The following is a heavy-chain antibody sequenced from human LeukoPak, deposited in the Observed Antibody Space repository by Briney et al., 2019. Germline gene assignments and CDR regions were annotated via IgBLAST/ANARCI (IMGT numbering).Heavy chain of an antibody. Sequence: PGRSLGLSCAASGFTFSSYGMHWVRQAPGKGLEWVAVIWYDGSNKYYADSVKGRFTISRDNSKNTLYLQMNSLRAEDTAVYYCARGYDCSGGSCYDVHYYGMDVWGQGTTVTVSS. CDR2: IWYDGSNK. V-gene: IGHV3-33*01. CDR1: GFTFSSYG. CDR3: ARGYDCSGGSCYDVHYYGMDV. J-gene: IGHJ6*02. D-gene: IGHD2-15*01.